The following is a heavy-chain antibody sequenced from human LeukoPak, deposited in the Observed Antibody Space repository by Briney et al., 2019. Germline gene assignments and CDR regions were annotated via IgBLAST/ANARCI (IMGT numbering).Heavy chain of an antibody. Sequence: GGSLRLSCAASGFTFSIYTMNWVRQAPGKGLEWVANIKQDGSEKYYVDSVKGRFTISRDNAKNSLYLQMNSLRAEDTAVYYCARAPYCGGDCYPVDYWGQGTLVTVSS. CDR1: GFTFSIYT. D-gene: IGHD2-21*02. J-gene: IGHJ4*02. V-gene: IGHV3-7*01. CDR3: ARAPYCGGDCYPVDY. CDR2: IKQDGSEK.